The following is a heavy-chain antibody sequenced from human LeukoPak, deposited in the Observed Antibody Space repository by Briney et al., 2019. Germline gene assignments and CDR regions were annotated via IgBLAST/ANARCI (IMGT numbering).Heavy chain of an antibody. V-gene: IGHV3-74*01. Sequence: PGGSLRLSCAASGFTFSNYYMHWVRQAPGEGLVWISGINTDGSTTHYGDSVKGRFTISRDNARNTLYLLMSSLRAEGSAIYYCVRYRPAPAWGQGTLVTVAS. J-gene: IGHJ4*02. CDR2: INTDGSTT. CDR1: GFTFSNYY. CDR3: VRYRPAPA. D-gene: IGHD3-16*02.